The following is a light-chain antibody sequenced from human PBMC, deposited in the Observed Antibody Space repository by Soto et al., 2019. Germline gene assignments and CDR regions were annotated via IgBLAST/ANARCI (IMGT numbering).Light chain of an antibody. J-gene: IGKJ2*01. V-gene: IGKV1-5*01. Sequence: DIQMTQSPSTLSASVGDRVTITCRASQSLSSWLAWYQQKPGKAPKLLIYDASSLESGVPSRFSGSGSGTEFTLTISSLQPDDFATYYCQQRSSFGQGTKLEIK. CDR3: QQRSS. CDR1: QSLSSW. CDR2: DAS.